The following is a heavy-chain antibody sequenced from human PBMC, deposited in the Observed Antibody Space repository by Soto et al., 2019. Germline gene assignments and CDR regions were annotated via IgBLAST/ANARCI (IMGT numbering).Heavy chain of an antibody. D-gene: IGHD1-26*01. V-gene: IGHV1-18*04. J-gene: IGHJ4*02. CDR2: ISGYNGDI. CDR3: ARVRIVGAREIDF. Sequence: QVHLVQSGGEVKKPGASVKVSCKASGYTFNRHGITWVRQAPGQGLEWMGWISGYNGDINYEQKFQGRVTLSSDTLTSTVYLELKSNRFDDTAVYYCARVRIVGAREIDFWGQGTLVTVSS. CDR1: GYTFNRHG.